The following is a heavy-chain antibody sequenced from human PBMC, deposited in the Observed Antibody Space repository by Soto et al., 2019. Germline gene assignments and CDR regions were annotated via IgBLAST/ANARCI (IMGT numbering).Heavy chain of an antibody. J-gene: IGHJ3*02. D-gene: IGHD2-15*01. CDR3: ARRGDIVVVVAANDAFDI. CDR2: IYYSGST. V-gene: IGHV4-39*01. CDR1: GGSISSSSYY. Sequence: QLQLQESGPGLVKPSETLSLTCTVSGGSISSSSYYWGWIRQPPGKGLEWIGSIYYSGSTYYNPSLKRRVPISGDTSKNQFPLKLSSVTAADTAVYYCARRGDIVVVVAANDAFDIWGQGTMVTVSS.